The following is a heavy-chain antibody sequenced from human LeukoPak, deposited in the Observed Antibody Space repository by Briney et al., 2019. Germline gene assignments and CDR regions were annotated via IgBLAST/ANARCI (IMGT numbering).Heavy chain of an antibody. D-gene: IGHD2-15*01. J-gene: IGHJ4*02. Sequence: PGGSLRLSCAASGFTFSNAWMSWVRQAPGKGLEWVGRIKSKTDGGTTDYAAPVKGRFTISRDDSKNTLYLRMNSLKTEDTAVYYCTTERLGYCSGGSCDEFDYWGQGTLVTVSS. CDR1: GFTFSNAW. V-gene: IGHV3-15*01. CDR2: IKSKTDGGTT. CDR3: TTERLGYCSGGSCDEFDY.